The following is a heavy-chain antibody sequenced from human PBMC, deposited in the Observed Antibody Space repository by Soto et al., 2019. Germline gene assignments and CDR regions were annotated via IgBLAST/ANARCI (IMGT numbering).Heavy chain of an antibody. CDR1: GYTFTSYG. CDR2: ISAYNGNT. CDR3: ARDRLYCTNGVCHFDY. J-gene: IGHJ4*02. Sequence: VASVKVSCKASGYTFTSYGISWVRQAPGQGLEWMGWISAYNGNTNYAQKLQGRVTMTTDTSTSTAYMELRSLRSDDTAVYYCARDRLYCTNGVCHFDYWGQGTLVTVSS. V-gene: IGHV1-18*01. D-gene: IGHD2-8*01.